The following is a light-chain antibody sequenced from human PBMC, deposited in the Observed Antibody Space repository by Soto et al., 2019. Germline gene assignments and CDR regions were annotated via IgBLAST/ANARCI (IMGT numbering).Light chain of an antibody. Sequence: DIQMTQSPSSLSASVGDRVTITYQASQDITNYLNWYQQKPGKAPQLLIYDASNLETGVPSRFSGSGSGTDFTFTITNLQPEDFATYYCQQYDTVPPSFGQGTKLDIK. CDR1: QDITNY. CDR2: DAS. CDR3: QQYDTVPPS. J-gene: IGKJ2*01. V-gene: IGKV1-33*01.